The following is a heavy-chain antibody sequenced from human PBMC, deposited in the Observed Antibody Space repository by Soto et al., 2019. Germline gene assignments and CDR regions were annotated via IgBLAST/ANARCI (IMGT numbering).Heavy chain of an antibody. V-gene: IGHV4-30-4*01. CDR1: GESISTVDYF. J-gene: IGHJ5*01. D-gene: IGHD2-15*01. CDR2: IYKSATT. Sequence: SETLSLTCSVSGESISTVDYFWAWIRQPPGQALEYIGYIYKSATTYYNPSFESRVAISLDTSKSQFSLNVTSVTAADTAVYFCARGRYCLTGRCFPNWFDSWGQGTLVTVSS. CDR3: ARGRYCLTGRCFPNWFDS.